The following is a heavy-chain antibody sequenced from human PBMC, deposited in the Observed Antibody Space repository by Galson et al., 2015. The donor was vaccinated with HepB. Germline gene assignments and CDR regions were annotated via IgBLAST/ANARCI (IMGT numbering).Heavy chain of an antibody. CDR2: ISAYNGNT. V-gene: IGHV1-18*01. CDR1: GYTFTSYG. CDR3: ASKSSTPKDAFDI. J-gene: IGHJ3*02. Sequence: SCKASGYTFTSYGISRVRQAPGQGLEWMGWISAYNGNTNYAQKLQGRVTMTTDTSTSTAYMELRSLRSDDTAVYYCASKSSTPKDAFDIWGQGTMVTVSS. D-gene: IGHD2-15*01.